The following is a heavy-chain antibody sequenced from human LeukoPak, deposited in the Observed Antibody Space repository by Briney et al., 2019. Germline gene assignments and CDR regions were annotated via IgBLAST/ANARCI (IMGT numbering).Heavy chain of an antibody. Sequence: GESLRLSCAASGFDFSDSIMNWVRQAPGKGLEWVSSIFASGDATYYADSVKGRFTISRDNAKNSLYLQMNSLRAEDTAVYYCARDLSCSSTSCYIYYYYGMDVWGQGTTVTVSS. J-gene: IGHJ6*02. CDR3: ARDLSCSSTSCYIYYYYGMDV. CDR2: IFASGDAT. V-gene: IGHV3-21*01. CDR1: GFDFSDSI. D-gene: IGHD2-2*02.